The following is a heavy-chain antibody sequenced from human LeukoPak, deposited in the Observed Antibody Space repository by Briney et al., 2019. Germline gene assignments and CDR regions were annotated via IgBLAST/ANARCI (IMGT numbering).Heavy chain of an antibody. CDR1: GYTFTSYD. CDR2: MNPNSGNT. Sequence: GAXVKVSCKASGYTFTSYDINWVRQAAGQGLEWMGWMNPNSGNTGYAQKFQGRVTITRNTSISTAYMELSSLRSEDTAVYYCARGRRIQLGMVWGQGTLVTVSS. CDR3: ARGRRIQLGMV. J-gene: IGHJ4*02. D-gene: IGHD5-18*01. V-gene: IGHV1-8*03.